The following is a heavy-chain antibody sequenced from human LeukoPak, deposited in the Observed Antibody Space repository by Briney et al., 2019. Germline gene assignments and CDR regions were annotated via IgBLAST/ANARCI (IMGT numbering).Heavy chain of an antibody. Sequence: GASVKFSCKASGYTFTGYYMHWVRQAPGQGLEWVGWINPNSGDTNSAQKFQGRVTMTSDTSIGTAYMELSRLRSDDTAVYFCARKVNYYDSSGYQYFDYWGEGTLASVSS. CDR2: INPNSGDT. CDR1: GYTFTGYY. V-gene: IGHV1-2*02. J-gene: IGHJ4*02. CDR3: ARKVNYYDSSGYQYFDY. D-gene: IGHD3-22*01.